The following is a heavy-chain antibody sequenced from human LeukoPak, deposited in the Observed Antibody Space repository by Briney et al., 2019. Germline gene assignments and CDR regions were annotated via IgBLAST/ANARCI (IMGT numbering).Heavy chain of an antibody. D-gene: IGHD6-6*01. CDR1: GGSFSGYY. J-gene: IGHJ4*02. V-gene: IGHV4-34*01. CDR3: ARDVGARLPGF. Sequence: SETLSLTCAVYGGSFSGYYWSWIRQPPGKGLEWIGEIYHSGNSNYNPSLKSRVTISVDKSRNQFSLQLTSVTAADTAVYFCARDVGARLPGFWGQGTLVTVSS. CDR2: IYHSGNS.